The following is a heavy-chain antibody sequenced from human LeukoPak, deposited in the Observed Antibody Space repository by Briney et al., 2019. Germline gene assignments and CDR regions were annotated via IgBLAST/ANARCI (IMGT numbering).Heavy chain of an antibody. D-gene: IGHD4-17*01. CDR1: GYSISSGYY. V-gene: IGHV4-38-2*02. Sequence: SETLSLTCTVAGYSISSGYYWGWLRQPPGKGLEWIGRIYHSGCTYYNPSLKSRVTISVDTSKNQFSLKLSSVTATDTAVYYCARDHDYGDYYGGVYWGQGTLATVSS. CDR3: ARDHDYGDYYGGVY. CDR2: IYHSGCT. J-gene: IGHJ4*02.